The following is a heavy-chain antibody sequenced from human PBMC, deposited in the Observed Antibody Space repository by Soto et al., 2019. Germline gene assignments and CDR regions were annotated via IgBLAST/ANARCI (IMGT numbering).Heavy chain of an antibody. D-gene: IGHD3-10*01. CDR1: GGSYSGFY. CDR2: INHSGDT. V-gene: IGHV4-34*01. Sequence: PSETLSLTCAVYGGSYSGFYRRWIRQPPGKGLEWIGEINHSGDTNYNPSRKSRVTISVDTSKNQFSLKLTSVTAADTAVYYCARGRGVRGSIIITYCYYGLDGWGQGRTVTV. J-gene: IGHJ6*02. CDR3: ARGRGVRGSIIITYCYYGLDG.